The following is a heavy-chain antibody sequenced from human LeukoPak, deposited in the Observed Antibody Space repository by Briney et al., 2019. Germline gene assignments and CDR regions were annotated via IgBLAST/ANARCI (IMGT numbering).Heavy chain of an antibody. CDR1: GGSFSGYY. D-gene: IGHD3-3*01. Sequence: PSETLSPTCAVYGGSFSGYYWSWIRQPPGKGLEWIGEINHSGSTNYNPSLKSRVTISVDTSKNQFSLKLSSVTAADTAVYYCARDGYDFWSGYLTDAFDIWGQGTMVTVSS. V-gene: IGHV4-34*01. J-gene: IGHJ3*02. CDR2: INHSGST. CDR3: ARDGYDFWSGYLTDAFDI.